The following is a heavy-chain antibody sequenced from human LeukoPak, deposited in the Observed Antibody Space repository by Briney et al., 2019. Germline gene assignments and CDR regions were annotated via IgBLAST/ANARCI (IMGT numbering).Heavy chain of an antibody. CDR3: ARDPSPGYCSSTSCYVGWFDP. Sequence: GASVKVSCKASGGTFSSYAISWVRQAPGQGLEWMGGIIPIFGTANYAQKFQGRVTITADESTSTAYMELSSLRSEDTAVYYCARDPSPGYCSSTSCYVGWFDPWGQGTLVTVSS. J-gene: IGHJ5*02. CDR1: GGTFSSYA. CDR2: IIPIFGTA. V-gene: IGHV1-69*13. D-gene: IGHD2-2*01.